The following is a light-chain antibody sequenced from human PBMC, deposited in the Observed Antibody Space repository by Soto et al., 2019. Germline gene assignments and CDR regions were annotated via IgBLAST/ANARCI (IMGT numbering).Light chain of an antibody. J-gene: IGKJ1*01. CDR1: QSVTNY. Sequence: EIFLTQSPDTLSLSPGERATLSCRASQSVTNYIAWYQQRPGQAPRLLIYDASNRATGVPARFSGSGSGTDFTLTISDLEPADFGLYYCQQSLNWHPGFGQGTTVDIK. CDR2: DAS. CDR3: QQSLNWHPG. V-gene: IGKV3-11*01.